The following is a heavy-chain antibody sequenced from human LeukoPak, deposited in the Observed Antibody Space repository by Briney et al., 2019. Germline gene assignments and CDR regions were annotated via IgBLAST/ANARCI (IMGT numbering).Heavy chain of an antibody. D-gene: IGHD3-10*01. V-gene: IGHV3-30*18. CDR2: ISYDGSNK. J-gene: IGHJ4*02. CDR3: AKVAKYYYGSETYYFFEH. CDR1: GFNFSNYA. Sequence: PGGSLRLSCAASGFNFSNYAMHWVRQAPGKGLEWVAVISYDGSNKYYTDSMKGRFTISRDNAKNSLYLQMNSLRVEDTAVYYCAKVAKYYYGSETYYFFEHWGQGTPVTASS.